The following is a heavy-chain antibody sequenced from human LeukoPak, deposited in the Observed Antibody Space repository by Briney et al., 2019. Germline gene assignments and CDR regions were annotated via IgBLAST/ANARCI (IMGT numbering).Heavy chain of an antibody. CDR3: ARAFYYYDSSGYRFGPFDY. J-gene: IGHJ4*02. CDR1: GYTFTSYY. V-gene: IGHV1-46*01. CDR2: INPSGGST. Sequence: GASVKVSCKASGYTFTSYYMHWVRQAPGQGLEWMGIINPSGGSTGYAQKFQGRVTMTRDTSTSTVYMELSSLRSEDTAVYYCARAFYYYDSSGYRFGPFDYWGQGTLVTVSS. D-gene: IGHD3-22*01.